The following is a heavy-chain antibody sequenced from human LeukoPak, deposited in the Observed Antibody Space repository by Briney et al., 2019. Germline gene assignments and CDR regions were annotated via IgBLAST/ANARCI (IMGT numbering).Heavy chain of an antibody. D-gene: IGHD4-17*01. CDR1: GGSISSYY. V-gene: IGHV4-59*08. CDR3: ARLDFRDGDYVFWY. CDR2: IYYSGST. Sequence: SETLSLTCTVSGGSISSYYWSWIRQPPGKELEWIGYIYYSGSTNYNPSLKSRVSISVDTSESQFSLILRSVTAADTAVYYCARLDFRDGDYVFWYWGQGTLVTVSS. J-gene: IGHJ4*02.